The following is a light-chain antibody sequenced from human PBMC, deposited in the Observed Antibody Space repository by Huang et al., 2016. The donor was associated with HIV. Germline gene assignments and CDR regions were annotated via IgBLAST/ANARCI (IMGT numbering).Light chain of an antibody. CDR3: QQSYNTPLT. J-gene: IGKJ4*01. CDR1: QSINSY. Sequence: DIQMTQSPSSLSASVGDRVTITCRASQSINSYLNWYQQKPGKAPKVLIYAASSLQSVVPSRFSGSGSGTDCTFTINSLQPEDFAIYYCQQSYNTPLTFGGGTRVEIK. CDR2: AAS. V-gene: IGKV1-39*01.